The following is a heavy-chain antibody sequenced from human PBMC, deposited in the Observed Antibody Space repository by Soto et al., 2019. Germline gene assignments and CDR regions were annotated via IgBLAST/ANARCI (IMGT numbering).Heavy chain of an antibody. Sequence: EVQLVESGGGLVKPGGSLRLSCAASGFTFSSYSMNWVRQAPGKGLEWVSSMSSSSSYIYYADSVKGRFTISRDNAKNSLYLQMNSLRAEDTAVYYCARDLPPDEAYWGQGTLVTVSS. CDR2: MSSSSSYI. CDR1: GFTFSSYS. J-gene: IGHJ4*02. V-gene: IGHV3-21*01. CDR3: ARDLPPDEAY.